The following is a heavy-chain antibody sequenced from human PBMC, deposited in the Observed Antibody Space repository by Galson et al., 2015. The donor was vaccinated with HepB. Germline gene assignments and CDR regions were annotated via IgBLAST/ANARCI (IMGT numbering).Heavy chain of an antibody. Sequence: SVKVSCKASGYTFTSYAMNWVRQAPGQGLEWMGWINTNTGNPTYAQGFTGRFVFSLDTSVSTAYLQISSLKAEDTAVYYCARRPYYDFWSGYYHFDYWGQGTLVTVSS. D-gene: IGHD3-3*01. J-gene: IGHJ4*02. CDR3: ARRPYYDFWSGYYHFDY. CDR1: GYTFTSYA. CDR2: INTNTGNP. V-gene: IGHV7-4-1*02.